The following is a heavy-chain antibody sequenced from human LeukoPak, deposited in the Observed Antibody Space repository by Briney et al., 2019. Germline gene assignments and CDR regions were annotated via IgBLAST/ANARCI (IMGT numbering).Heavy chain of an antibody. CDR2: INHSGST. CDR3: ASYCSGGSCYAAFDI. V-gene: IGHV4-34*01. Sequence: SETLSLTCAVYGGSFSGYYWSWIRQPPGKGLEWIGEINHSGSTNYNPSLKSRVTISVDTSKNQFSLKLSSVTAADTAVYYCASYCSGGSCYAAFDIWGQGTMVTVPS. CDR1: GGSFSGYY. D-gene: IGHD2-15*01. J-gene: IGHJ3*02.